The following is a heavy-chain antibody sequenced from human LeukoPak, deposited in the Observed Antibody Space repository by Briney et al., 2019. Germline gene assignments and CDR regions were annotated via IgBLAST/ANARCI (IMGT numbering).Heavy chain of an antibody. CDR3: ARVGVKYGSGRCQSYYMDV. J-gene: IGHJ6*03. CDR1: GGSFSGYY. V-gene: IGHV4-34*01. CDR2: INHSGST. D-gene: IGHD3-10*01. Sequence: SETLSLTCTVYGGSFSGYYWSWIRQPPGKGLEWIGEINHSGSTNYNPPLKSRVTISVDTSKNQFSLKLSSVTAADTAVYYCARVGVKYGSGRCQSYYMDVWGKGTTVTVSS.